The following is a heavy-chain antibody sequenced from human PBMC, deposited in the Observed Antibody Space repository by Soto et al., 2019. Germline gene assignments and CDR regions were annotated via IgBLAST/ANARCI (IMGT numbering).Heavy chain of an antibody. Sequence: ASVKVSCKASGSTFTSYDINWVRQATGQGLEWMGWMNTNSGNTGYAQKFPGRVTMTRKTSISTAYMELSSLRSEDTAVYYCARVGATYYYDSSGYGGGQGTLVTVYS. J-gene: IGHJ4*02. D-gene: IGHD3-22*01. CDR2: MNTNSGNT. CDR1: GSTFTSYD. CDR3: ARVGATYYYDSSGYG. V-gene: IGHV1-8*01.